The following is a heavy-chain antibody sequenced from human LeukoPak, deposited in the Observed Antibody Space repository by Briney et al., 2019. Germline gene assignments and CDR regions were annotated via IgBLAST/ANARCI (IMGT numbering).Heavy chain of an antibody. Sequence: ASVKVSCKASGYTFTKYAVHWVRQAPGQRLEWMGWINAGDADTRYSQKFQGRVTITRDTSARTAYMELSSLTSEDTAMYYCARANSGYVDWGQGTLVTVSS. D-gene: IGHD5-12*01. J-gene: IGHJ4*02. V-gene: IGHV1-3*01. CDR1: GYTFTKYA. CDR3: ARANSGYVD. CDR2: INAGDADT.